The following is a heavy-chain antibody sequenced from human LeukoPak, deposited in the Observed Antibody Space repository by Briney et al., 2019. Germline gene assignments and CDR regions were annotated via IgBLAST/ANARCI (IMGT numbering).Heavy chain of an antibody. V-gene: IGHV3-48*04. D-gene: IGHD6-19*01. CDR1: GFTFSSYN. CDR2: ISGSSISRTTV. J-gene: IGHJ4*02. CDR3: AREHPHGWPLVY. Sequence: GGSLRPSCAASGFTFSSYNMNWVRQAPGQGREWVSFISGSSISRTTVYYADSVRGRVTISRDNAKNSLYLQMNSLRAEDTAVYYCAREHPHGWPLVYWGQRTLVSVPS.